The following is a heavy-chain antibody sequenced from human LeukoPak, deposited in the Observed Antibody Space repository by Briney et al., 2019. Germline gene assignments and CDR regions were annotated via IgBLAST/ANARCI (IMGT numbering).Heavy chain of an antibody. CDR3: ARARVVAAPHGMDV. V-gene: IGHV4-34*01. CDR1: GGSFSGYY. D-gene: IGHD2-15*01. CDR2: INHSGST. J-gene: IGHJ6*02. Sequence: SETLSLTCAVYGGSFSGYYWSWIRQPPGKGLEWIGEINHSGSTNYNPSLKSRVTISVDTSKNQFSLKLTSVTAADTAVYYCARARVVAAPHGMDVWGQGTTVTVSS.